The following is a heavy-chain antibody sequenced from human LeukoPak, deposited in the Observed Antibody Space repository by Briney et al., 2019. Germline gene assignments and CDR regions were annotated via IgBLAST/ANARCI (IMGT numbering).Heavy chain of an antibody. CDR1: GFAFSSYA. CDR3: ANLLWFGESDY. CDR2: ISGSGGST. Sequence: GGSLRLSCAASGFAFSSYAMSWVRQAPGKGLEWVSAISGSGGSTYYADSVNGRFTISRDNSKNTLYLQMNSLRDEDTAVYYCANLLWFGESDYWGQGTLVTVSS. J-gene: IGHJ4*02. D-gene: IGHD3-10*01. V-gene: IGHV3-23*01.